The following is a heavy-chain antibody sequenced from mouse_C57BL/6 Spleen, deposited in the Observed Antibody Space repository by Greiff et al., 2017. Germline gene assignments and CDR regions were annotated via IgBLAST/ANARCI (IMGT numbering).Heavy chain of an antibody. D-gene: IGHD3-2*02. J-gene: IGHJ3*01. CDR1: GYTFTSYW. CDR2: IYPGSGST. V-gene: IGHV1-55*01. Sequence: QVQLKQPGAELVKPGASVKMSCKASGYTFTSYWITWVKQRPGQGLEWIGDIYPGSGSTNYNEKFKSKATLTVDTSSSTAYMQLSSLTSEDSAVYYCARRGGTAQTWFAYWGQGTLVTVSA. CDR3: ARRGGTAQTWFAY.